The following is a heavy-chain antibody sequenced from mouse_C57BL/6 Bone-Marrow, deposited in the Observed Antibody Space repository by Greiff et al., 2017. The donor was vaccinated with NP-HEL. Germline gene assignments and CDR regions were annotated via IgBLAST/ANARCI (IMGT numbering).Heavy chain of an antibody. CDR2: IRSKSNNYAT. Sequence: EVKVVESGGGLVQPKGSLKLSCAASGFSFNTYAMNWVRQAPGKGLEWVARIRSKSNNYATYYADSVKDRFTISRDDSESMLYLQMNNLKTDDTAMYYCVRHAPDYWGQGTSVTVSS. J-gene: IGHJ4*01. CDR3: VRHAPDY. CDR1: GFSFNTYA. V-gene: IGHV10-1*01.